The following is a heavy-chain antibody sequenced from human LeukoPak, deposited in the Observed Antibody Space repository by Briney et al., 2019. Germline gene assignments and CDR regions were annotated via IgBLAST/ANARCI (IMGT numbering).Heavy chain of an antibody. CDR2: IYCCGST. V-gene: IGHV4-59*08. D-gene: IGHD3-9*01. Sequence: SEPLSLTCTVSGGSISSYYWSWLRQPPGKGLEWIGYIYCCGSTNYNPSLKSRVTISVDTSKNQFSLKLSSVTAADTAVYYCATADLLTGRQTNHFDFWGQGTLDTVSS. J-gene: IGHJ4*02. CDR3: ATADLLTGRQTNHFDF. CDR1: GGSISSYY.